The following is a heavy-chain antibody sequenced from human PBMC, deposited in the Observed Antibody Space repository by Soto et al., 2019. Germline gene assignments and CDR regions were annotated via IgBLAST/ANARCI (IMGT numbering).Heavy chain of an antibody. Sequence: SVKVSCKASGGTFSSYAISWVRQAPGQGLEWMGGIIPIFGTANYAQKFQGRVTITADESTSTAYMELSSLRSEDTAVYYCARGSDYYDSSGYYVLVYWGQGTLVTVSS. D-gene: IGHD3-22*01. V-gene: IGHV1-69*13. CDR3: ARGSDYYDSSGYYVLVY. J-gene: IGHJ4*02. CDR1: GGTFSSYA. CDR2: IIPIFGTA.